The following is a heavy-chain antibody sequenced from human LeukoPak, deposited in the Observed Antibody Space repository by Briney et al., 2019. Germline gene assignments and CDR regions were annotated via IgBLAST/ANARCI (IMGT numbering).Heavy chain of an antibody. CDR1: GGSISSGGYY. J-gene: IGHJ4*02. V-gene: IGHV4-30-2*01. CDR3: ARVGRYYDALTGYATGGSPFDY. Sequence: SETLSLTCTVSGGSISSGGYYWSWIRQPPGKGLEWIGYIYHSGSTYYNPSLKSRVTISVDTSKNQFSLKVTSVTAADTAVYYCARVGRYYDALTGYATGGSPFDYWGQGTPVTVSS. D-gene: IGHD3-9*01. CDR2: IYHSGST.